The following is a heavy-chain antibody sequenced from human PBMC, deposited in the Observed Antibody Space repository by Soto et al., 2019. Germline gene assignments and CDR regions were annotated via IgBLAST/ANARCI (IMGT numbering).Heavy chain of an antibody. CDR2: ISSDGDIT. Sequence: GGSLRLSCSASGFPFSEYSMHWVRQAPGKGLQYVSTISSDGDITYYADSVKGRFTISRDNSKNTLYLQMNSLRPEDTAVYYCVKVSTFYDILTVYYSTNFFDPWGQGALVTVSS. D-gene: IGHD3-9*01. CDR1: GFPFSEYS. CDR3: VKVSTFYDILTVYYSTNFFDP. J-gene: IGHJ5*02. V-gene: IGHV3-64D*06.